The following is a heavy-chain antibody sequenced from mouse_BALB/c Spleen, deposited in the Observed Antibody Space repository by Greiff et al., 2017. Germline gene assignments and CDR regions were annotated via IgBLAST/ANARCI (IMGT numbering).Heavy chain of an antibody. Sequence: QVQLKDSGPGLVAPSQSLSITCTVSGFSLTSYGVHWVRQPPGKGLEWLGVIWAGGSTNYNSALMSRLSISKDNSKSQVFLKMNSLQTDDTAMYYCARERRHDGYYLAWFAYWGQGTLVTVSA. D-gene: IGHD2-3*01. CDR3: ARERRHDGYYLAWFAY. CDR1: GFSLTSYG. J-gene: IGHJ3*01. CDR2: IWAGGST. V-gene: IGHV2-9*02.